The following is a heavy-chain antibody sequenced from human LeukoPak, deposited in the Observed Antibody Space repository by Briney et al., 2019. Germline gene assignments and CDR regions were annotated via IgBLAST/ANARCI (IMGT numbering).Heavy chain of an antibody. J-gene: IGHJ5*02. CDR2: MNPNSGNT. Sequence: GASVKVSCKASGYTFTSYDINWVRQATGQGLEWMGWMNPNSGNTGYAQKFQGRVTMTRNTSISTAYMELSSLRSEDTAVYYCARGPGLQLGEGFGDFLPPQWFDPWGQGTLVTVSS. V-gene: IGHV1-8*01. CDR3: ARGPGLQLGEGFGDFLPPQWFDP. D-gene: IGHD3-10*01. CDR1: GYTFTSYD.